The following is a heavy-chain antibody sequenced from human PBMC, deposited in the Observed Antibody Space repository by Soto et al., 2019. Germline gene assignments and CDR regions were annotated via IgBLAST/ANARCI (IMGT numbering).Heavy chain of an antibody. CDR1: GFTFSSYA. Sequence: GGSLRLSCSASGFTFSSYAMRWVRQAPGKGLEYVSAISMNGGSTYYADSVKGRFTISRDNSKNTLYLQMSSLRAEETAVYYCVTPYYDFWSGYYTGGLDVWGQGTTVTVSS. J-gene: IGHJ6*02. CDR2: ISMNGGST. CDR3: VTPYYDFWSGYYTGGLDV. V-gene: IGHV3-64D*06. D-gene: IGHD3-3*01.